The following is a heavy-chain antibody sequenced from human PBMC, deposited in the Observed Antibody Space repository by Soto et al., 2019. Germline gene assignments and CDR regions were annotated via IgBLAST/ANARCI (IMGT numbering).Heavy chain of an antibody. Sequence: GGSLRLSCAASGFTFSDYYMTWIRQAPGKGLKWVSFISGSRNDTDYADSVKGRFTISRDNSQSTLYLQLNSLRAEDTAVYYCVRPSIQAPGTYWGQGTLVTVSS. V-gene: IGHV3-11*03. CDR1: GFTFSDYY. CDR3: VRPSIQAPGTY. CDR2: ISGSRNDT. D-gene: IGHD6-13*01. J-gene: IGHJ4*02.